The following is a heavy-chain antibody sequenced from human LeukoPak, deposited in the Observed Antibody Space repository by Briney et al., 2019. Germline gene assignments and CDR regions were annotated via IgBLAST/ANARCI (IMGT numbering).Heavy chain of an antibody. V-gene: IGHV3-21*01. D-gene: IGHD1-26*01. J-gene: IGHJ4*02. CDR2: ISSSSSYI. CDR3: ARGLSGIVGATTGFDY. CDR1: GFTFSSYS. Sequence: GGSLRLSCAASGFTFSSYSMNWVRQAPGKGLEWVSSISSSSSYIYYADSVKGRFTISRDNAKNSLYLQMNSLRAEDTAVYYCARGLSGIVGATTGFDYWGQGTLVTVSS.